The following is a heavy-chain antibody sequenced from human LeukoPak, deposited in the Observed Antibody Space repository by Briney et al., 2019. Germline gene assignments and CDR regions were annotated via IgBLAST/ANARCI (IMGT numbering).Heavy chain of an antibody. CDR3: ARSGDYDPYYYYYGMDV. D-gene: IGHD4-17*01. CDR1: GFTFSDYY. V-gene: IGHV3-11*04. Sequence: GGSLRLSCAASGFTFSDYYMSWIRQAPGKGLEWVSYISPGGDNIYYADSAKGRFTISRDNAKNSLHLQMNSLRVEDTAVYYCARSGDYDPYYYYYGMDVWGQGTTVTVSS. CDR2: ISPGGDNI. J-gene: IGHJ6*02.